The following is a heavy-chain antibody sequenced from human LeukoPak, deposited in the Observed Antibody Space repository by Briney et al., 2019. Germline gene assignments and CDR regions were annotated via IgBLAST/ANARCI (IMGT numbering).Heavy chain of an antibody. Sequence: ASVKVSCKASGYTFTRYDINWVRQATGQGLEWMGWMNTKSGDTGHAQKFQGRVTITRDTSISTVYMELSSLRSEDTAVYYCASSTFSSSRGDYFYGMDVWGQGTTVTVSS. V-gene: IGHV1-8*03. D-gene: IGHD6-13*01. CDR1: GYTFTRYD. CDR2: MNTKSGDT. J-gene: IGHJ6*02. CDR3: ASSTFSSSRGDYFYGMDV.